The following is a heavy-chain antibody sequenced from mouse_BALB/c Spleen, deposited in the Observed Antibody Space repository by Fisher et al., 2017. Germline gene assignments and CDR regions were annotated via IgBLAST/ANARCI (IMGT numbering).Heavy chain of an antibody. J-gene: IGHJ4*01. D-gene: IGHD1-1*02. V-gene: IGHV1-64*01. Sequence: KFKGKATLTTDKSSSTAYMQLSSLASEDSAVYYCAREVGGDAMDYWGQGTSVTVSS. CDR3: AREVGGDAMDY.